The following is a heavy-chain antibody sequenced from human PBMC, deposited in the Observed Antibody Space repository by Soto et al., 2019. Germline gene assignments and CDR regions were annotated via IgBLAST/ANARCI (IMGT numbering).Heavy chain of an antibody. CDR2: INSGGSST. J-gene: IGHJ3*02. V-gene: IGHV3-74*01. CDR1: GFTFSSYW. D-gene: IGHD3-16*01. CDR3: ARDRGTYGENDAFDI. Sequence: EVQLVESGGGLVQPGGSLRLSCAASGFTFSSYWMHWVRQAPGKGLVWVSRINSGGSSTSYADSVKGRFTISRDNAKNTLYLQMNSLRAEDTAVYYCARDRGTYGENDAFDIWGQGTMVTVSS.